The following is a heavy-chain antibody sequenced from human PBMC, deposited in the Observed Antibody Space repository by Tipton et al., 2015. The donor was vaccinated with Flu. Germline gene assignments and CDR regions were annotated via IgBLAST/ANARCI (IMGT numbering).Heavy chain of an antibody. CDR2: IYYSGST. J-gene: IGHJ6*02. CDR1: GDSISSYY. D-gene: IGHD6-13*01. Sequence: TLSLTCTVSGDSISSYYWSWIRQPPGKGLEWIGYIYYSGSTNYNPSLKSRVTISVDTSKNQFSLKLSSVTAADTAVYYCARVTGGYSSSYTSGYYYYGMDVWGQGTTVTVSS. CDR3: ARVTGGYSSSYTSGYYYYGMDV. V-gene: IGHV4-59*01.